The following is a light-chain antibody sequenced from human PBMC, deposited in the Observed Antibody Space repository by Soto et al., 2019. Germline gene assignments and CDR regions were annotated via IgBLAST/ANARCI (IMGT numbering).Light chain of an antibody. Sequence: QSVLTQPASVSGSPGQSITISCTGTSSDVGSYNLVSWYQQHPGKAPKVMIFEGSKRPSGVSNRFSGSKSGYTASLTISGLQADDEADYYCCSYAGSSTYVFGTGTKLTVL. CDR2: EGS. V-gene: IGLV2-23*01. J-gene: IGLJ1*01. CDR1: SSDVGSYNL. CDR3: CSYAGSSTYV.